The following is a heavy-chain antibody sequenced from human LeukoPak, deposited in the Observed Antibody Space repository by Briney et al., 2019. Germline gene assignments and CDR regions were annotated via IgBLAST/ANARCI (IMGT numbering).Heavy chain of an antibody. CDR1: GYTFTSYG. J-gene: IGHJ4*02. V-gene: IGHV1-18*01. D-gene: IGHD3-10*01. CDR3: ARDGEYYYGSGSLSEQEVDY. Sequence: ASVKVSCKASGYTFTSYGISWVRQAPGQGLEWMGWISAYNGNTNYAQKLQGRVTMTTDTSTSTAYMELRSLRSDDTAVYYCARDGEYYYGSGSLSEQEVDYWGQGTLVTVSS. CDR2: ISAYNGNT.